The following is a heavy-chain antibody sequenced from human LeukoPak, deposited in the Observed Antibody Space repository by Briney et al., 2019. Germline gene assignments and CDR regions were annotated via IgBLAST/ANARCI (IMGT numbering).Heavy chain of an antibody. Sequence: SVKVSCKASGGTFSSYAISWVRQAPGQGLEWVGGIIPIFGTANYAQKFQGRVTITADESTSTAYMELSSLRSEDTAVYYCARGKSSGYSGNFDYWGQGTLVTVSS. CDR2: IIPIFGTA. CDR3: ARGKSSGYSGNFDY. V-gene: IGHV1-69*13. CDR1: GGTFSSYA. J-gene: IGHJ4*02. D-gene: IGHD3-22*01.